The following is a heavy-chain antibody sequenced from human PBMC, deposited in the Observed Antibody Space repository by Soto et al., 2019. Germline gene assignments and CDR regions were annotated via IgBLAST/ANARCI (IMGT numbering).Heavy chain of an antibody. Sequence: SVKVSCKASGGTFSSYAISWVRQAPGQGLEWMGGIIPIFGTANYAQKFQGRVTITADESTSTAYMELSSLRSEDTAVYYCARGQRITMIVVDSYYFDYWGQGTLVTVSS. CDR2: IIPIFGTA. V-gene: IGHV1-69*13. CDR3: ARGQRITMIVVDSYYFDY. J-gene: IGHJ4*02. CDR1: GGTFSSYA. D-gene: IGHD3-22*01.